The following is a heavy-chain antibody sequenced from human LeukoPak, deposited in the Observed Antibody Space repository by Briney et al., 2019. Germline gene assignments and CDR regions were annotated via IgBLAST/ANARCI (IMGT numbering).Heavy chain of an antibody. V-gene: IGHV4-4*02. J-gene: IGHJ4*02. CDR2: IYHSGNT. Sequence: PSETLSLTCAVSGGSISSSNWWGWVRQPPGKGLEWIGEIYHSGNTKYNPSLESRVTISVDKSKNQFSLRLTSVTAADTAVYYCARQGYTYADDFWGQGTLVTVSS. CDR1: GGSISSSNW. CDR3: ARQGYTYADDF. D-gene: IGHD5-18*01.